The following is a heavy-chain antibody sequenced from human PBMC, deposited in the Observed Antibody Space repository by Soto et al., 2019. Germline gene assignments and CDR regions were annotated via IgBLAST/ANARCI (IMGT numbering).Heavy chain of an antibody. CDR3: ARVLGVGRDWFDP. CDR1: GGSISGYY. J-gene: IGHJ5*02. CDR2: IYYSGST. Sequence: QVQLQESGPGLVKPSETLSLTCSVSGGSISGYYWSWIRQPPGKGLEWIGYIYYSGSTNYNPSLKRRVTISVDTSTNQFSLKLSSVTAANTAVYYCARVLGVGRDWFDPWGQGTLVTVSS. V-gene: IGHV4-59*01. D-gene: IGHD3-16*01.